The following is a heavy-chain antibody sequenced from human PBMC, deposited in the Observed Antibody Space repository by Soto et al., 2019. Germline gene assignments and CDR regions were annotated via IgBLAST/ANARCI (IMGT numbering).Heavy chain of an antibody. CDR1: GGSISSYY. CDR2: IYYSGST. V-gene: IGHV4-59*01. Sequence: SETLSLTCTVSGGSISSYYWSWIRQPPGKGLEWIGYIYYSGSTNYNPSLKSRVTISVDTSKNQFSLKLSSVTAADTAVYYCARDRGGDCSGGSCYLNWFDPWGQGTLVTVS. CDR3: ARDRGGDCSGGSCYLNWFDP. D-gene: IGHD2-15*01. J-gene: IGHJ5*02.